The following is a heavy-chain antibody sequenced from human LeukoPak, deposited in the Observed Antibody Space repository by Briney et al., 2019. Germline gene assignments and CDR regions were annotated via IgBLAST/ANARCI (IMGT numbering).Heavy chain of an antibody. J-gene: IGHJ4*02. V-gene: IGHV3-30*18. Sequence: SGGSLRLSCAASGFTFSSYAMHWVRQAPGKGLEWVAVISYDGSNKYYADSVKGRFTISRDNSKNTLYLQMNSLRAEDTAVYYCAKSDYGLALNTYFDYWGQGTLVTVSS. D-gene: IGHD4-17*01. CDR1: GFTFSSYA. CDR3: AKSDYGLALNTYFDY. CDR2: ISYDGSNK.